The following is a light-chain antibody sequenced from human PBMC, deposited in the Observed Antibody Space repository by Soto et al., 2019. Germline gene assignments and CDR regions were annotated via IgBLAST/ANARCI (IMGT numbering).Light chain of an antibody. Sequence: DIQMTQSPSSLSASVGDRVTITCRASQSISSWLAWYQQKPGKAPKLLIYQASGLQSGVPSRFSGSGSGTEFTLTISSLQPDDFATYYCQEYDRYWTFGQGTKVEIK. V-gene: IGKV1-5*03. CDR2: QAS. CDR1: QSISSW. CDR3: QEYDRYWT. J-gene: IGKJ1*01.